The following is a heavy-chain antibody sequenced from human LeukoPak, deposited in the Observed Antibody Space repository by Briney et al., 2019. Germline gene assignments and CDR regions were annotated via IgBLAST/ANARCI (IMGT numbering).Heavy chain of an antibody. V-gene: IGHV3-73*01. CDR1: GFTFSGSA. CDR3: TRQFTMEGYDY. D-gene: IGHD3-10*01. CDR2: IRSKANGYAT. J-gene: IGHJ4*02. Sequence: GGSLRLSCAASGFTFSGSAMHWVRQASGKGLEWVGRIRSKANGYATAYAASVIGRFTISRDDSKNTAYLQMNSLKAEDTAVYYCTRQFTMEGYDYWGQGTLVTVSS.